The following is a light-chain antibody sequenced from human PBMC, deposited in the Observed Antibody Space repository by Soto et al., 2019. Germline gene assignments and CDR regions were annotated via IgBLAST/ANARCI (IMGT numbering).Light chain of an antibody. CDR1: QSVSSS. CDR2: GAS. Sequence: EIVMTQSPATLSVSPGERATLSCRASQSVSSSLAWYQQKPGQAPRLLIYGASTRATGIPARFSGSGSGTDFTLTISILQSEDFAVYYCQEYNNWPPSTFGQGTKLEIK. J-gene: IGKJ2*01. V-gene: IGKV3D-15*01. CDR3: QEYNNWPPST.